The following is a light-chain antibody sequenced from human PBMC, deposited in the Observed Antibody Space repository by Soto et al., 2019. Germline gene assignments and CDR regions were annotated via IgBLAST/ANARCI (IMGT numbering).Light chain of an antibody. Sequence: QSVLTQPRSVSGSPGQSVTISCTGTSSDVGGYNYVSWYQQHPGKAPKLMIYEVSNRPSGVSNRFSGSKSGNTASLTISGLRAEDEADYYCSSYTSSSTLVFGTGTKVTVL. CDR1: SSDVGGYNY. V-gene: IGLV2-14*01. J-gene: IGLJ1*01. CDR3: SSYTSSSTLV. CDR2: EVS.